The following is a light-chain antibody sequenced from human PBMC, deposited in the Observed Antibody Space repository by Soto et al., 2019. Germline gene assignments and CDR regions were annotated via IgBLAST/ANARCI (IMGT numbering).Light chain of an antibody. CDR3: QQFGSSPPYT. Sequence: IVLTQSPGTLSLSQGERATLSCRAGHNINSNSLSWYQQKPGQAPRLLIHGASSRASDIPDRFSGSGSGTDFTLTITSLQPEDFAVYYCQQFGSSPPYTFGQGTKVDIK. V-gene: IGKV3-20*01. CDR2: GAS. J-gene: IGKJ2*01. CDR1: HNINSNS.